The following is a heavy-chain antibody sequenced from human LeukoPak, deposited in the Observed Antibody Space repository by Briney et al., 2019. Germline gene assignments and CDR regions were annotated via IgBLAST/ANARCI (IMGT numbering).Heavy chain of an antibody. CDR3: ARGSGDHGLGHFDY. V-gene: IGHV4-59*01. J-gene: IGHJ4*02. Sequence: PSETLSLTCTVSGGSISSYYWSWIRQPPGKGLEWIGHMYYTGTTNYNPSLKSRVTMLVVTSENQLSLKLTSVTAADTAVYYCARGSGDHGLGHFDYWGQGTLVSVSS. CDR1: GGSISSYY. D-gene: IGHD4-17*01. CDR2: MYYTGTT.